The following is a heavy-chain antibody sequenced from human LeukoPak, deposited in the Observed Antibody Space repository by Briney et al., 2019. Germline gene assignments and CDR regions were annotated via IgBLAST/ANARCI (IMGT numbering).Heavy chain of an antibody. CDR1: GGSISSRSYY. V-gene: IGHV4-39*07. Sequence: SETLSLTCTVSGGSISSRSYYWGWIRQPPGKGLEWIGTIYYSGSTYYNPSLKSRVTISVDTSKNQFSLKLSSVTAADTAVYYCARDPLYRGGAFDIWGQGTMVTVSS. D-gene: IGHD3-10*01. CDR2: IYYSGST. CDR3: ARDPLYRGGAFDI. J-gene: IGHJ3*02.